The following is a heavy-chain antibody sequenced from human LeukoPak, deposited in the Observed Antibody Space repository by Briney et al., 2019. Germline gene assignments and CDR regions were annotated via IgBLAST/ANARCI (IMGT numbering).Heavy chain of an antibody. CDR3: AREYYYGSGSYSNGMDV. V-gene: IGHV3-33*01. CDR1: GFTFSSYG. Sequence: GGSLRLSCAASGFTFSSYGMHWVRQAPGKGLEWVAVIWYDGSNKYYADSEKGRFTISRDNSKNTLYLQMNSLRAEDTAVYYCAREYYYGSGSYSNGMDVWGQGTAVTVSS. CDR2: IWYDGSNK. D-gene: IGHD3-10*01. J-gene: IGHJ6*02.